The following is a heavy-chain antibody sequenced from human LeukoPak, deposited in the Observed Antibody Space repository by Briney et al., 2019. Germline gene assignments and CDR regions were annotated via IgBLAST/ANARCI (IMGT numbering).Heavy chain of an antibody. V-gene: IGHV1-69*13. CDR3: VRPDRIFGVPAAFDA. CDR1: GGSFSDYP. D-gene: IGHD3-3*02. CDR2: IIPKYSAS. J-gene: IGHJ3*01. Sequence: SVKVSCKASGGSFSDYPINWVRQAPGQGLEWLGGIIPKYSASNYAQAFQGRVTITADESTNTVYMEMSGLRPDDTAVYCCVRPDRIFGVPAAFDAWGQGTLVAVSS.